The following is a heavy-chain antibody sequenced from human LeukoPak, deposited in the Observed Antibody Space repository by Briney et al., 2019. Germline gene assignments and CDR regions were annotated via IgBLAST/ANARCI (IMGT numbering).Heavy chain of an antibody. Sequence: ASVKVSCKASGYTFTSYDINWVRQATGQGLEWMGWMNPNSGNTGYAQKFQGRVTMTRNTSISTAYMELSSLRSEDTAVYYCARGPYNLIVLMVSGEFDYWGQGTLVTVSS. CDR3: ARGPYNLIVLMVSGEFDY. J-gene: IGHJ4*02. V-gene: IGHV1-8*02. CDR2: MNPNSGNT. CDR1: GYTFTSYD. D-gene: IGHD2-8*01.